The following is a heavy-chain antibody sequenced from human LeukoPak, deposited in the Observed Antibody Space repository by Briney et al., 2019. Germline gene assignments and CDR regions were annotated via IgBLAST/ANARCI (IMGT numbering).Heavy chain of an antibody. CDR1: GFTFSSYG. D-gene: IGHD5-18*01. Sequence: GSLRLSCAASGFTFSSYGMDWVRQPPGKGLEWVGYIYYSGSTNYNPSLKSRVTISVDTSKNQFSLKLRSVTAADTAVYYCARYTAMVAFHAHGFDIWGKGTMVTVS. J-gene: IGHJ3*02. CDR2: IYYSGST. CDR3: ARYTAMVAFHAHGFDI. V-gene: IGHV4-59*01.